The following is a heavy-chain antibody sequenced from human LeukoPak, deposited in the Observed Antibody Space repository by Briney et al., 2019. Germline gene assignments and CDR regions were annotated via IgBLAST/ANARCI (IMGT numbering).Heavy chain of an antibody. CDR3: AREVIDSSGWYYYYYMDV. J-gene: IGHJ6*03. D-gene: IGHD6-19*01. V-gene: IGHV1-2*02. CDR2: INTKSGGT. Sequence: ASVKVSCKASGYTFTDYYIHWVRQAPGQGLEWMGWINTKSGGTNYAQKLQGRVTMTTDTSTSTAYMELRSLRSDDTAVYYCAREVIDSSGWYYYYYMDVWGKGTTVTVSS. CDR1: GYTFTDYY.